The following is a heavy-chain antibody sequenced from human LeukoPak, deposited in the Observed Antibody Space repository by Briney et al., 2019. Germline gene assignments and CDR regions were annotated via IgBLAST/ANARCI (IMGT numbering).Heavy chain of an antibody. CDR3: ARADYDFWSGYFPYYYYGMDV. CDR1: GSTFSSYS. Sequence: GSLRLSCAASGSTFSSYSMNWVRQAPGKGLEWVSSISSSSSYIYYADSVKGRFTISRVNAKNSLYLQMNSLRAEDTAVYYCARADYDFWSGYFPYYYYGMDVWGQGTTVTVSS. CDR2: ISSSSSYI. D-gene: IGHD3-3*01. J-gene: IGHJ6*02. V-gene: IGHV3-21*01.